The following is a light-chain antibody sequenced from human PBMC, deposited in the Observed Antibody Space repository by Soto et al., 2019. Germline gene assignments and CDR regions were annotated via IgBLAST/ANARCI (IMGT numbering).Light chain of an antibody. CDR3: HQYSSSRT. CDR1: QSVSSSY. V-gene: IGKV3-20*01. Sequence: EIVLTQSPGTLSLSPGGRATLSGGASQSVSSSYLAWYQQKPGQAPRLLIYGASSRATGIPDRFSGSGSGTDFTLTISRLEPEDFAVYYCHQYSSSRTFGQGTKVHI. CDR2: GAS. J-gene: IGKJ1*01.